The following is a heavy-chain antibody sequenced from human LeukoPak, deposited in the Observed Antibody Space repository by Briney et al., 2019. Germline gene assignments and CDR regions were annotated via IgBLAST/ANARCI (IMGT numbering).Heavy chain of an antibody. CDR1: GGSISSYY. Sequence: PSETLSLTCTVSGGSISSYYWSWIRQPPGKGLEWIGYIYYSGSTNYNPSLKSRVTISVDTSKNQFSLKLSSVTAADTAVYYCARVPDSSGYYYYFDYWGQGTPVTVSS. D-gene: IGHD3-22*01. CDR2: IYYSGST. J-gene: IGHJ4*02. CDR3: ARVPDSSGYYYYFDY. V-gene: IGHV4-59*01.